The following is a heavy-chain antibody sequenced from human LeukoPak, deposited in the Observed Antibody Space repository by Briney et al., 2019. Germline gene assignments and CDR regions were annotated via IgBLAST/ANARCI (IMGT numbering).Heavy chain of an antibody. CDR2: INTNTGNP. Sequence: ASVKVSCKASGYTFTSSAVTWGGQAPGHGLEWLGWINTNTGNPTYAQGFTGRFVFSLDTSVSTAYLQISSLKAEDTAVYYCARGDGDYEENWLDPWGQGTLVTVSS. CDR1: GYTFTSSA. CDR3: ARGDGDYEENWLDP. J-gene: IGHJ5*02. V-gene: IGHV7-4-1*02. D-gene: IGHD4-17*01.